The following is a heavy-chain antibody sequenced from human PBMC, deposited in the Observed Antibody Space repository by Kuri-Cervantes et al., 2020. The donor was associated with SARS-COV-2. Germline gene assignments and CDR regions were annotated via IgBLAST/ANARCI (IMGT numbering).Heavy chain of an antibody. Sequence: SGTLSPTVPVPGYSISSSYYWGWIRQPPGKGLGWIGSIYHSGSTYYNPSLKSRVTIPVDTSKNQLPLKLSSVTAADTAVYYSARAIYCSSTSCSYYFDYLGQGTLVTVSS. CDR2: IYHSGST. J-gene: IGHJ4*02. V-gene: IGHV4-38-2*02. D-gene: IGHD2-2*01. CDR1: GYSISSSYY. CDR3: ARAIYCSSTSCSYYFDY.